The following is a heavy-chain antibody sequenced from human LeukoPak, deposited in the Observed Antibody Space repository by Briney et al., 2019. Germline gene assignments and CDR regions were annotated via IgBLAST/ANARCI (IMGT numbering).Heavy chain of an antibody. V-gene: IGHV4-30-4*08. D-gene: IGHD6-19*01. CDR2: IYYSGST. J-gene: IGHJ4*02. Sequence: SWIRQPPGKGLEWIGYIYYSGSTYYNPSLKSRVTISVDTSKNQFSLKLSSVTAADTAVYYCARAWYWADSSGLPGLDYWGQGTLVTASS. CDR3: ARAWYWADSSGLPGLDY.